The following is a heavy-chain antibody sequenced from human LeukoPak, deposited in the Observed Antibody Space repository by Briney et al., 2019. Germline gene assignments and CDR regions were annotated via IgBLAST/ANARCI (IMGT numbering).Heavy chain of an antibody. D-gene: IGHD3-22*01. V-gene: IGHV3-9*01. CDR1: GFTFDDYA. J-gene: IGHJ4*02. Sequence: GGSLRLSCAASGFTFDDYAMHWVRQAPGKGLEWVSGISWNSGSIGYADSVKGRFTISRDNAKNSLYLQMNSLRAEDTAVYYCARDSDYYDSSHYFDYWGQGTLVTVSS. CDR3: ARDSDYYDSSHYFDY. CDR2: ISWNSGSI.